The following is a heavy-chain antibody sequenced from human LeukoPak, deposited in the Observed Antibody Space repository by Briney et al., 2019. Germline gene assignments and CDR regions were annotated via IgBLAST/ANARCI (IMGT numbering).Heavy chain of an antibody. CDR1: GGTFSSYA. D-gene: IGHD3-22*01. CDR3: ARVSDYYDSSGYYMIFDY. Sequence: SVKVSCKASGGTFSSYAISWVRQAPGQGLEWMGVIIPIFGTANYAQKFQGRVTITADESTSTAYMELSSLRSEDTAVYHCARVSDYYDSSGYYMIFDYWGQGTLVTVSS. CDR2: IIPIFGTA. J-gene: IGHJ4*02. V-gene: IGHV1-69*13.